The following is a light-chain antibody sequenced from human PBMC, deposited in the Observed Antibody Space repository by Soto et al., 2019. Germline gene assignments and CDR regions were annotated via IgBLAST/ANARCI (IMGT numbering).Light chain of an antibody. CDR3: QQANSFPWT. CDR2: AAS. CDR1: QGIGSW. J-gene: IGKJ1*01. Sequence: DIQMTQSPSSVSASVGDRVTITCRASQGIGSWLAWYQQKPGKAPKLLIYAASSLQSGVPSRFSGCGSGTDFTLTISSLQPEDVATYYGQQANSFPWTFGQGTKVEIK. V-gene: IGKV1-12*01.